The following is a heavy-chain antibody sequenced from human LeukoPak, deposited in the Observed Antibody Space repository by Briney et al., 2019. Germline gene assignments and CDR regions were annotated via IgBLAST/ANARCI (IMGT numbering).Heavy chain of an antibody. CDR3: AKVGVGAQRLDY. D-gene: IGHD1-26*01. J-gene: IGHJ4*02. V-gene: IGHV4-30-2*02. CDR1: GGSVSSGGFS. CDR2: ISHTGST. Sequence: PSETLSLTCAVSGGSVSSGGFSWRWIRQPPGKGLECIGSISHTGSTYYNPSLKGRVTISVDMSKNQFSLKLSSVTAADTATYYCAKVGVGAQRLDYWGQGTLVTVSS.